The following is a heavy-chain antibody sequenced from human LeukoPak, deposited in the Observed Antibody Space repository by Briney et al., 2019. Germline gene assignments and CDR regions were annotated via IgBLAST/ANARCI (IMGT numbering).Heavy chain of an antibody. D-gene: IGHD6-19*01. V-gene: IGHV4-59*01. J-gene: IGHJ4*02. Sequence: SETLSLTCTVSGGSISSYYWSWIRQPPGKGLEWIGYIYYSGSINYNPSLKSRVAISVDTSKNQFSLKLSSVTAADTAVYYCARFGYSSGWPQIDYWGQGTLVTVSS. CDR3: ARFGYSSGWPQIDY. CDR1: GGSISSYY. CDR2: IYYSGSI.